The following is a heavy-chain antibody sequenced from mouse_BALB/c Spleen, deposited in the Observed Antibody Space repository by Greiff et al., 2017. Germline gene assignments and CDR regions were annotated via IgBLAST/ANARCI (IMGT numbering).Heavy chain of an antibody. Sequence: EVHLVESGGGLVQPGGSLKLSCAASGFTFSSYTMSWVRQTPEKRLEWVAYISNGGGSTYYPDTVKGRFTISRDNAKNTLYLQMSSLKSEDTAMYYCARLTPFYYFDYWGQGTTLTVSS. J-gene: IGHJ2*01. CDR1: GFTFSSYT. CDR2: ISNGGGST. V-gene: IGHV5-12-2*01. CDR3: ARLTPFYYFDY.